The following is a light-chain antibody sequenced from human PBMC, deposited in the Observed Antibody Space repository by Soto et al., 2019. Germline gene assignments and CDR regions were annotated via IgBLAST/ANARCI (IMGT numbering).Light chain of an antibody. V-gene: IGLV2-14*01. CDR1: SSDVGGYEY. J-gene: IGLJ1*01. CDR3: SSYRTGSTYV. CDR2: EVI. Sequence: QSALTQPASVSGSPGQSITISCTGTSSDVGGYEYVSWYQQHPGKAPKLMIYEVIDRPAGVPRRFSGSKSGNTASLTITGLPAEDEADYYCSSYRTGSTYVFGTGTKLTVL.